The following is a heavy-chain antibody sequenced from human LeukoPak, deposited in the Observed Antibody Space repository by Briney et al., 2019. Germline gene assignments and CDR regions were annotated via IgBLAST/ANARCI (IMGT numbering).Heavy chain of an antibody. CDR1: GFTFSSYW. D-gene: IGHD2-2*01. V-gene: IGHV3-7*01. CDR2: IKQDGSEK. J-gene: IGHJ3*02. CDR3: ARDLTVVVPAANAFDI. Sequence: GGSLRLSCAASGFTFSSYWMSWVRQAPGKGLEWVANIKQDGSEKYYVDSVKGRFTISRDNAMNSLYLQMNSLRAEDTAVYYCARDLTVVVPAANAFDIWGQGTMVTVSS.